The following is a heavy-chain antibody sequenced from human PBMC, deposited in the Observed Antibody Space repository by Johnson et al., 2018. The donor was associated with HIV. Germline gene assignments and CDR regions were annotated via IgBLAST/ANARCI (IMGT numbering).Heavy chain of an antibody. J-gene: IGHJ3*02. Sequence: QEKLVESGGGVVQPGRSLRLSCAASGFTFSSYGMHWVRQAPGKGLEWVAVISYDGSNKYYADSVKGRFTISRDNSKNTLYLQMNSLRAEDTALYYCAKEAPGRWELLIWAAFDMWGQGTMVTVSS. D-gene: IGHD4-23*01. CDR1: GFTFSSYG. CDR2: ISYDGSNK. CDR3: AKEAPGRWELLIWAAFDM. V-gene: IGHV3-30*18.